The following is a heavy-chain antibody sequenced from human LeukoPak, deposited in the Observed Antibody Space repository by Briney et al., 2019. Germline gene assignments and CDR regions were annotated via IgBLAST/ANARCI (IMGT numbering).Heavy chain of an antibody. CDR3: ARAAWSGYSLYYYYYYYMDV. CDR2: INHSGST. V-gene: IGHV4-34*01. J-gene: IGHJ6*03. Sequence: SETLSLTCAVYGGSFSGYYWSWIRQPPGKGLEWIGEINHSGSTNYNPSLKSRVTISVDTSKNQFSLKLSSVTAADTAVYYCARAAWSGYSLYYYYYYYMDVWGKGTTVTVSS. D-gene: IGHD3-3*01. CDR1: GGSFSGYY.